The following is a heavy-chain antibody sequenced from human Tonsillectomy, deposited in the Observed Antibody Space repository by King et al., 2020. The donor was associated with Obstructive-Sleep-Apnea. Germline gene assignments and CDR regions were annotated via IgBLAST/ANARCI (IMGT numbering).Heavy chain of an antibody. CDR3: WIRGDSDYDNVRADY. J-gene: IGHJ4*02. Sequence: VQLVESGAEVKKPGASVKVSCQASGYTFTGYYIHWVRQAPGQGLEWMGWINPNSGATNYAQKFQGRVTMTRDTSISTAYMELRGLRSDDTAVYYCWIRGDSDYDNVRADYWGQGTLVTVSS. CDR1: GYTFTGYY. D-gene: IGHD5-12*01. V-gene: IGHV1-2*02. CDR2: INPNSGAT.